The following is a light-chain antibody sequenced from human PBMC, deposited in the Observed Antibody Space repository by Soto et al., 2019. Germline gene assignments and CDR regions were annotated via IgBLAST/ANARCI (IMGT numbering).Light chain of an antibody. CDR1: QSISSW. CDR3: QQYNSYSWT. V-gene: IGKV1-5*01. CDR2: DAS. J-gene: IGKJ1*01. Sequence: DIQMTQSASTLSASVGDRVTIPCRASQSISSWLAWYQQKPGRAPKLLIYDASSLESGVPSRFSGSGSGTEFTLTISSLQPDDFATYYCQQYNSYSWTFGQGTKV.